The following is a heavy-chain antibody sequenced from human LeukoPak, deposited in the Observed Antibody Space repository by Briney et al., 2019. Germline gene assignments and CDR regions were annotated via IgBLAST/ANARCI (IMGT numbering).Heavy chain of an antibody. D-gene: IGHD3-22*01. Sequence: GGSLRLSCVDSGFTFKIYAMNWVRQTPGKGLEWVALISVGGGATHYAESVKGRFTISRDDSKNTLFLQMNSLRAEDTAVYYCAKVGRYYDSSGYLDYWGQGTLVTVSS. CDR2: ISVGGGAT. J-gene: IGHJ4*02. CDR3: AKVGRYYDSSGYLDY. CDR1: GFTFKIYA. V-gene: IGHV3-23*01.